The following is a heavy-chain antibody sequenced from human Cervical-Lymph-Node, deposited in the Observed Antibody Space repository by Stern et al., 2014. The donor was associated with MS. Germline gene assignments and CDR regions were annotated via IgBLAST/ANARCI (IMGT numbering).Heavy chain of an antibody. CDR1: GFTFRSSS. CDR2: ITSRSSTI. D-gene: IGHD3-22*01. CDR3: ARDPEMIGFDY. J-gene: IGHJ4*02. V-gene: IGHV3-48*02. Sequence: VQLVESGGGLVHPGGSLRLSCATSGFTFRSSSMNWFRQAPGNGLEWASYITSRSSTIYYAASLTRRVTLSSDNAATSLSLTNNSLRDDDTAVYYGARDPEMIGFDYWGQGTLVTVSS.